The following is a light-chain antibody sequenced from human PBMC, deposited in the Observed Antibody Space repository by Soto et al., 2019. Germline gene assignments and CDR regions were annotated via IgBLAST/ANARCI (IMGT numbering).Light chain of an antibody. J-gene: IGLJ2*01. V-gene: IGLV2-23*02. CDR1: SSDVGNYNL. Sequence: QSALTQPASVSGSPGQSITISCTGTSSDVGNYNLVSWYQQHPGKAPKLIMYEVSKRPSGVSNRLSASKTGNTASLTISGLQAEDEADCYCCSSAGNTTVVFGGGTKVTVL. CDR3: CSSAGNTTVV. CDR2: EVS.